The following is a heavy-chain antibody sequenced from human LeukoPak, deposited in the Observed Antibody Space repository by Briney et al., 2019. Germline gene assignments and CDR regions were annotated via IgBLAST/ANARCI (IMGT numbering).Heavy chain of an antibody. CDR3: ARHFNWVNDY. J-gene: IGHJ4*02. CDR2: INPKRGGT. Sequence: AASVKVSCKASGYTFTDYYMHWVRQAPGQGREWMGWINPKRGGTKYAQKFQGRVTMTRDTSISTAYMDLSRLTSDDTAVYFCARHFNWVNDYWGQGTLVTVSS. D-gene: IGHD1-1*01. CDR1: GYTFTDYY. V-gene: IGHV1-2*02.